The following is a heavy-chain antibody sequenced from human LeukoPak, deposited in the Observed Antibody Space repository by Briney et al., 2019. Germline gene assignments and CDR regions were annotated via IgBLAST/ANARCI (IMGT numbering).Heavy chain of an antibody. CDR2: IHRNGNT. Sequence: SETLSLTCAVSGGSISSGSWWSWVRQPPGKGLEWIGEIHRNGNTYYNPSLKSRVTMSVDTSKNQFSLRLNSVTAADTAVYYCARAGGNKAGDYWGQGSLVIVSS. V-gene: IGHV4-4*02. CDR1: GGSISSGSW. J-gene: IGHJ4*02. D-gene: IGHD2-8*02. CDR3: ARAGGNKAGDY.